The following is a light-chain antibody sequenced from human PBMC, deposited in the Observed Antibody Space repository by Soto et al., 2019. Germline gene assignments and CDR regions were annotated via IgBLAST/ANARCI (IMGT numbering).Light chain of an antibody. CDR3: HQYDSSPLT. CDR2: GAS. Sequence: IVLTQSPGTLSLSPGERATVSCRASQSVSSSYLAWYQQKPGQAPRLLIYGASSRATGIPDRFSGSGSGTDFTLTISRLEPEDFAVYYCHQYDSSPLTFGGGTKVEIK. V-gene: IGKV3-20*01. J-gene: IGKJ4*01. CDR1: QSVSSSY.